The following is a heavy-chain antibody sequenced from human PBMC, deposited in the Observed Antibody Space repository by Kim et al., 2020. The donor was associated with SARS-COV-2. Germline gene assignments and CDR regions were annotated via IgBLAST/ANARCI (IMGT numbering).Heavy chain of an antibody. CDR2: IYTSGST. J-gene: IGHJ6*02. D-gene: IGHD3-9*01. Sequence: SETLSLTCTVSGGSISSGSYYWSWMRQPAGKGLEWVGSIYTSGSTNYNPSIKSRVTTSVDTTKNQFSLKLSSVTAAATAVYYCARALYHHYDILICYYNYYYYGMDVWGQGTTVTVSS. V-gene: IGHV4-61*02. CDR3: ARALYHHYDILICYYNYYYYGMDV. CDR1: GGSISSGSYY.